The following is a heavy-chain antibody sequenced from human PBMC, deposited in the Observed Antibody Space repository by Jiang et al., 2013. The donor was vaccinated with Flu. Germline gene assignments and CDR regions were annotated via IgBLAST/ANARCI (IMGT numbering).Heavy chain of an antibody. D-gene: IGHD1-26*01. J-gene: IGHJ4*02. CDR2: INPNSGGT. V-gene: IGHV1-2*02. CDR3: ARAHRLVGAPDY. CDR1: GYTFTGYY. Sequence: GSVKVSCKASGYTFTGYYMHWVRQAPGQGLEWMGWINPNSGGTNYAQKFQGRVTMTRDTSISTAYMELSRLRSDDTAVYYCARAHRLVGAPDYWGQGTLVTVSS.